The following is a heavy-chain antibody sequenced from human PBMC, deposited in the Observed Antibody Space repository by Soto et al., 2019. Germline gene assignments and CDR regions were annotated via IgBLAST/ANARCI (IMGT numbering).Heavy chain of an antibody. CDR3: ARHEYYGSGRTPFDY. CDR1: GYSLTSYW. Sequence: GESLKISCKGSGYSLTSYWITWVRQTPGKGLEWMGMIDPSDSYTNYSPSSQGHVTISADKSISTAYLHWSSLKASDSAMYYCARHEYYGSGRTPFDYWGQGTLVTVSS. V-gene: IGHV5-10-1*01. CDR2: IDPSDSYT. D-gene: IGHD3-10*01. J-gene: IGHJ4*02.